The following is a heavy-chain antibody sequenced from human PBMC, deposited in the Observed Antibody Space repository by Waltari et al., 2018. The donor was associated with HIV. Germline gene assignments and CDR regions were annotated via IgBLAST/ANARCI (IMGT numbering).Heavy chain of an antibody. D-gene: IGHD3-9*01. CDR2: IYYTGDT. CDR3: ARQHAYTSDWFSQASFFNY. J-gene: IGHJ1*01. CDR1: GASMRRKNYY. V-gene: IGHV4-39*01. Sequence: LQLKESGPGLVKPSDTLSLTCAVYGASMRRKNYYWAWIPLSPGARLEWIATIYYTGDTYFVPTLKNRTSISVDSSKNLLSLSLASVTAADTAIYYCARQHAYTSDWFSQASFFNYWGPGTLVTVSS.